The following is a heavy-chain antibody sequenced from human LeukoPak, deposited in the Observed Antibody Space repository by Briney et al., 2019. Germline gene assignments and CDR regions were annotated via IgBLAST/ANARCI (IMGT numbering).Heavy chain of an antibody. J-gene: IGHJ6*02. CDR3: ARGIYGMDV. CDR1: GYTFIDYY. CDR2: IIPILGIA. V-gene: IGHV1-69*04. Sequence: SVKVSCKASGYTFIDYYIHWVRQAPGQGLEWMGRIIPILGIANYAQKFQGRVTITADKSTSTAYMELSSLRSEDTAVYYCARGIYGMDVWGQGTTVTVSS.